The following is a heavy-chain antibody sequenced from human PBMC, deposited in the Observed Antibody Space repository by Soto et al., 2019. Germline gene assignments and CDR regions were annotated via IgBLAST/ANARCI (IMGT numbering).Heavy chain of an antibody. CDR3: SKLLLRYFSPHDF. CDR1: KFTFSTYA. V-gene: IGHV3-23*01. D-gene: IGHD3-9*01. Sequence: HPGGSLRLSCAASKFTFSTYAMSWVRQAPGKGLEWVSTINFSGGDTYYADSVKGRFTISRDDSKNTLYLQMNSLRAEDTAVYYCSKLLLRYFSPHDFWGQGTLVTVSS. CDR2: INFSGGDT. J-gene: IGHJ4*02.